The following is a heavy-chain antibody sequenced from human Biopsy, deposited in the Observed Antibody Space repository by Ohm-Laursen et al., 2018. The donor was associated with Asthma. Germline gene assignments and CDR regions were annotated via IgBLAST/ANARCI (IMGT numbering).Heavy chain of an antibody. J-gene: IGHJ4*02. D-gene: IGHD4-17*01. Sequence: SVKVSCKFSGYSLTDLSMHWVRQAPGQGPEWMGGHDHEEGGTVNARRFQGRVTMTEDTSTDTAYMELSSLSSDDTAVYYCASDFPKDYVRYNFQFWGQGTLVTVSS. CDR3: ASDFPKDYVRYNFQF. V-gene: IGHV1-24*01. CDR2: HDHEEGGT. CDR1: GYSLTDLS.